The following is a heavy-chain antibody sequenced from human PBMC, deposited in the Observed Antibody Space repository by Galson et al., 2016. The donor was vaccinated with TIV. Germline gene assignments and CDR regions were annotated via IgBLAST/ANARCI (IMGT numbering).Heavy chain of an antibody. Sequence: SVKVSCKASGDIFRSYGISRVRQAPGQGLEWMGAIIPLFGTVKYEQTFQGRLTITTDESTGTVYMELCSLTSEDTAIYYCARVPQIYDYYMDVWGKGTTVTVSS. J-gene: IGHJ6*03. CDR2: IIPLFGTV. V-gene: IGHV1-69*05. CDR1: GDIFRSYG. CDR3: ARVPQIYDYYMDV.